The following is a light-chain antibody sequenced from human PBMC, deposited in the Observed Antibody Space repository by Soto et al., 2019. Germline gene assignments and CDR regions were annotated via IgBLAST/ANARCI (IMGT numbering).Light chain of an antibody. CDR3: QQYDNLPSIT. J-gene: IGKJ5*01. CDR1: HDISNY. CDR2: DAS. V-gene: IGKV1-33*01. Sequence: DIQMTQSPSSLSASVGYRVTITCQSSHDISNYLNWYQQKPGKAPKLLIYDASNLETGVPSRFSGSGSGTDFTFTISSLQPEDIATYYCQQYDNLPSITFGQGTRLEIK.